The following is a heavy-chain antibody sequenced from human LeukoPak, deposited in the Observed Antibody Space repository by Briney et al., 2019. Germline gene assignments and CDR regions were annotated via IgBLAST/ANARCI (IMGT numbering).Heavy chain of an antibody. J-gene: IGHJ4*02. CDR2: INHSGST. Sequence: PSETLSLTCTVSGGSISSGNYYWSWIRQPPGKGLEWIGEINHSGSTNYNPSLKSRVTISVDTSKHQFSLKLSSVTAADTAVYYCARGHRCEMGLCYFDYWGQGTLVTVSS. CDR3: ARGHRCEMGLCYFDY. CDR1: GGSISSGNYY. D-gene: IGHD2-8*01. V-gene: IGHV4-39*07.